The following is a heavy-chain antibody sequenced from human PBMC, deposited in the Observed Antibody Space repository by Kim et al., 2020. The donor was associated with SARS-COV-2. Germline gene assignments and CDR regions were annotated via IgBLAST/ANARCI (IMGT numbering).Heavy chain of an antibody. V-gene: IGHV4-59*01. CDR2: IYYSGST. Sequence: SETLSLTCTVSGGSISSYYWSWIRQPPGKGLEWIGYIYYSGSTNYNPSLKSRVTISVDTSKNQFSLKLSSVTAADTAVYYCARGPEDSGSNGGGDFDYWGQGTLVTVSS. D-gene: IGHD6-19*01. J-gene: IGHJ4*02. CDR1: GGSISSYY. CDR3: ARGPEDSGSNGGGDFDY.